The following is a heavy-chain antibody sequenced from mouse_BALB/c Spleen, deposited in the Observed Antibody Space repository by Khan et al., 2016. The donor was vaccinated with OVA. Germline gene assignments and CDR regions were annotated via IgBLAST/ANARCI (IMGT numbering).Heavy chain of an antibody. CDR2: IWTGGST. J-gene: IGHJ1*01. CDR3: ARYYGNYGWYFDV. D-gene: IGHD2-1*01. CDR1: GFSLTSYG. V-gene: IGHV2-9*02. Sequence: QVQLQQSGPGLVAPSQSLSITCTVSGFSLTSYGVHWVRQPPGKGLEWLGVIWTGGSTNYNSALMSRLSISKDNSKSQVFLKMNSLQTDDTAMYCCARYYGNYGWYFDVWGAGTTVTVSS.